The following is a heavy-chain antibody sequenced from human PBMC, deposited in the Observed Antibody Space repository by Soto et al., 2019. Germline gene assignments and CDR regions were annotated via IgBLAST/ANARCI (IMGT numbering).Heavy chain of an antibody. CDR1: GFTVSSTY. CDR2: IFSSGES. Sequence: GGSLRLSCAASGFTVSSTYMSWVRQAPGKGLEWVSIIFSSGESFYADSVKGRFTISRDSSDNTVYLQMNSLKAEDTAVYYCARGGIGMVRTFDHWGQGTLVTAS. J-gene: IGHJ4*02. V-gene: IGHV3-53*01. D-gene: IGHD3-10*01. CDR3: ARGGIGMVRTFDH.